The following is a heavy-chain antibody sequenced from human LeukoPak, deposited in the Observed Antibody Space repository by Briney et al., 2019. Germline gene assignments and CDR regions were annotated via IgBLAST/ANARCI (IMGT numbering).Heavy chain of an antibody. CDR2: IYYSGST. Sequence: SETLSLTCTVSGGSISSSYSYWGWIRQPPGKGLEWIGNIYYSGSTYYSPSLTSRVTVSVDTSENQFSLKLTSVTAADTAVYYCAREMGTAFDYWGQGSLVTVSS. CDR3: AREMGTAFDY. CDR1: GGSISSSYSY. V-gene: IGHV4-39*07. D-gene: IGHD5-24*01. J-gene: IGHJ4*02.